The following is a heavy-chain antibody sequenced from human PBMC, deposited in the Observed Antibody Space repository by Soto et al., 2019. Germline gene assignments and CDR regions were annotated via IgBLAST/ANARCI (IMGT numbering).Heavy chain of an antibody. CDR2: IKSKTDGGTT. J-gene: IGHJ4*02. D-gene: IGHD3-22*01. Sequence: GGSMIHSNASSDFTISTALMNWIRQEQGKGLEWVGRIKSKTDGGTTDYAAPVKGRFTISRDDSKNTLYLQMNSLKTEDTAVYYCTKDPVTMIVVVPSSGWGQGTLVTVSS. CDR3: TKDPVTMIVVVPSSG. V-gene: IGHV3-15*07. CDR1: DFTISTAL.